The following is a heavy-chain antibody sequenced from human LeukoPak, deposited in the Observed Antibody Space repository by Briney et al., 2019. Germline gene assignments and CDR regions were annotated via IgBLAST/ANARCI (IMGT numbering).Heavy chain of an antibody. V-gene: IGHV1-2*02. D-gene: IGHD6-6*01. CDR2: INPNSGGT. CDR3: ARWDSRSTLNTDY. J-gene: IGHJ4*02. CDR1: GYTFTGYY. Sequence: ASVKVSCKASGYTFTGYYMHWVRQAPGQGLEWMGWINPNSGGTNYAQKFQGRVTMTRDMSISTAYMELSSLRSDDTAVYYCARWDSRSTLNTDYWGQGTLVTVSS.